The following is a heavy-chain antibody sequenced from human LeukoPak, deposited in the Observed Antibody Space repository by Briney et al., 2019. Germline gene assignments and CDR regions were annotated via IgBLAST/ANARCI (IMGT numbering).Heavy chain of an antibody. Sequence: PGGSLTLSCAASGCTFSSYWMSWVRQAPGKGLEWVANIKQDGSEKYYVDPLKGRFTISRDNAKKSLYLQMNSLRAEDTAVYYCARVRSSMELVWGEGTLVTVSS. D-gene: IGHD1-7*01. V-gene: IGHV3-7*05. CDR2: IKQDGSEK. CDR3: ARVRSSMELV. J-gene: IGHJ4*02. CDR1: GCTFSSYW.